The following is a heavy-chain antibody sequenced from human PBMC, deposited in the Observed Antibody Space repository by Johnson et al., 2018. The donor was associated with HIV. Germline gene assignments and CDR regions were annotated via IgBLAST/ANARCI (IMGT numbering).Heavy chain of an antibody. CDR2: ISYDGSNK. D-gene: IGHD6-13*01. J-gene: IGHJ3*02. CDR3: AREIGYSSSWYLGSGWYPDAFDI. V-gene: IGHV3-30*03. Sequence: QVQLVESGGGLVQPGGSLRLSCAASGFTFSSYGMHWVRQAPGKGLEWVAVISYDGSNKYYADSVKGRFTISRDNSKNTLYLQMNSLRAEDTAVYYCAREIGYSSSWYLGSGWYPDAFDIWGQGTMVTVSS. CDR1: GFTFSSYG.